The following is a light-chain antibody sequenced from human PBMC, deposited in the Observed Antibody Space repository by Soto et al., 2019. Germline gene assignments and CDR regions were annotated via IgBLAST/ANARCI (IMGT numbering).Light chain of an antibody. Sequence: EIVLTQSPATVSVSPGESATLSCRASQSVRNYLAWYQQKPGQAPRLLIFDASNRATGIPSRFSGSGSGTYFTLTISSLEPEDFAVYYCQQRSNSPPWTFGPGTTVDFK. CDR1: QSVRNY. CDR3: QQRSNSPPWT. CDR2: DAS. V-gene: IGKV3-11*01. J-gene: IGKJ3*01.